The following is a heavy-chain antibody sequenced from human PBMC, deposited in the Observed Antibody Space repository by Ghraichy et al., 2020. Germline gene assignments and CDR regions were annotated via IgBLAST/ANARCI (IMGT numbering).Heavy chain of an antibody. CDR1: GFTFNNYW. CDR3: ARDLEIVATPYLYYYYYMDV. J-gene: IGHJ6*03. Sequence: GESLNISCAASGFTFNNYWMSWVRQAPGKGLEWVANIKQDGSEKYYVDSVKGRFTISRDNAKNSLYLQMNSLRAEDTAVYYCARDLEIVATPYLYYYYYMDVWGKGTTVTVSS. D-gene: IGHD5-12*01. CDR2: IKQDGSEK. V-gene: IGHV3-7*01.